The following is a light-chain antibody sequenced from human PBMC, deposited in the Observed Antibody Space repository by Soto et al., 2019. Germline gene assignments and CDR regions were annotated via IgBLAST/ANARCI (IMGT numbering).Light chain of an antibody. Sequence: QSALTQPPSVSGSPGQSITISCTGTSSDVGGYNYVSWYQQHPGKAPKIMIYDVSNRPSGVSNRFSGSKSGNTASLPTSGLQADDEADYYCSSYTSSSTPEVFGGGTKLTVL. CDR3: SSYTSSSTPEV. CDR2: DVS. V-gene: IGLV2-14*01. CDR1: SSDVGGYNY. J-gene: IGLJ2*01.